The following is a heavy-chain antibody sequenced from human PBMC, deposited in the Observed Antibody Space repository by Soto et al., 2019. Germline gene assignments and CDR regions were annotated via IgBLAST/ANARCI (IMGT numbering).Heavy chain of an antibody. CDR3: ASHXYDYVWGSYRETDAFDI. Sequence: ASVKVSCKASGYTFTSYYMHWVRQAPGQGLEWMGIINPSGGSTSYAQKFQGRVTMTRDTSTSTVYMELSSLRSEDTAVYYCASHXYDYVWGSYRETDAFDIWGQGTMVTVSS. CDR1: GYTFTSYY. D-gene: IGHD3-16*02. CDR2: INPSGGST. V-gene: IGHV1-46*01. J-gene: IGHJ3*02.